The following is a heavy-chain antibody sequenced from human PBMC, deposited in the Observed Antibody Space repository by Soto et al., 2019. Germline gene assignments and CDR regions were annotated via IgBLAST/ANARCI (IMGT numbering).Heavy chain of an antibody. D-gene: IGHD6-6*01. CDR2: IIPIFGTA. Sequence: QVQLVQSGAEVKKPGSSVKVSCNASGGTFSSYAISWVRQAPGQGLEWMGGIIPIFGTANYAQKFQGRVTITADESTSTAYMELSILRSEDTAVYYCARAWGLGYSSSSLWFDLWGQGTLVTVSS. CDR3: ARAWGLGYSSSSLWFDL. CDR1: GGTFSSYA. J-gene: IGHJ5*02. V-gene: IGHV1-69*01.